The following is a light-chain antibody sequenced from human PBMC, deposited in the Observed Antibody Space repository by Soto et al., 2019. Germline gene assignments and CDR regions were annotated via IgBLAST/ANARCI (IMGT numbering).Light chain of an antibody. J-gene: IGKJ2*01. CDR1: QSIGGN. Sequence: EMVMTQSPATQSVSPGERASLSCRASQSIGGNLAWYQQKPGQAPRLLIYGASTRATGVPARFSGSGSRTDFTLTIRSLQSEDFAIYYCQQYNNWPYTFGQGTKLEI. CDR3: QQYNNWPYT. CDR2: GAS. V-gene: IGKV3-15*01.